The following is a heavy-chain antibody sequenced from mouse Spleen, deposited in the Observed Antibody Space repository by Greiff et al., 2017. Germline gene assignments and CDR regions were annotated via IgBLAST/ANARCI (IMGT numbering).Heavy chain of an antibody. J-gene: IGHJ4*01. CDR3: ARSGGIYGYDGYAMDY. CDR1: GYTFTEYT. Sequence: VQVVESGAELVKPGASVKLSCKASGYTFTEYTIHWVKQRSGQGLEWIGWFYPGSGSIKYNQKFKDKATLTADKSSSTAYMQLSSLTSEDSAVYYCARSGGIYGYDGYAMDYWGQGTSVTVSS. V-gene: IGHV1-62-2*01. D-gene: IGHD2-2*01. CDR2: FYPGSGSI.